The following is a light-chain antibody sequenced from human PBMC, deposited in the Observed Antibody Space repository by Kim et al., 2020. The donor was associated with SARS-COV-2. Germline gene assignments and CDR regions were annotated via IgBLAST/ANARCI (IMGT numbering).Light chain of an antibody. CDR2: GAS. CDR1: QSVSSRY. CDR3: QQFGRSSWT. V-gene: IGKV3-20*01. Sequence: DIVLTQSPGTLSLSPGERATLSCRASQSVSSRYFAWYQQKPGQAPRLLIYGASSRATGIPDRFSGSGSGTDFTLTISRLEPEDFAVYYCQQFGRSSWTFGQGTKVDIK. J-gene: IGKJ1*01.